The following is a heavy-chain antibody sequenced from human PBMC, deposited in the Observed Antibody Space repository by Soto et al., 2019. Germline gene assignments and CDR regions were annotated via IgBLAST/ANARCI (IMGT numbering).Heavy chain of an antibody. CDR1: GYTFTSYY. D-gene: IGHD2-2*01. Sequence: GASVKVSCKASGYTFTSYYMHWVRQAPGQGLEWMGIINPSGGSTSYAQKFQGRVTMTRDTSTSTVYMELSSLRSEDTAVYYCARDRSGSTRDYYGMDVWGQGTTVTVSS. CDR3: ARDRSGSTRDYYGMDV. J-gene: IGHJ6*02. V-gene: IGHV1-46*01. CDR2: INPSGGST.